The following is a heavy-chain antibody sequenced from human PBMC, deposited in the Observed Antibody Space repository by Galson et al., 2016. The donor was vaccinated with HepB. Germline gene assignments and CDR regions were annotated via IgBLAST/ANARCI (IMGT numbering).Heavy chain of an antibody. Sequence: SLRLSCAASGFTFSTHEMNWVRQAPGKGLEWFGEIYHTGTSNNNPSLLSRFTMSIDNSKNHFSLNLNSVTAADTAVYYCARGTLGTTATMAFDYWGQGTPVSASS. D-gene: IGHD1-26*01. CDR3: ARGTLGTTATMAFDY. V-gene: IGHV4-4*02. CDR1: GFTFSTHE. J-gene: IGHJ4*02. CDR2: IYHTGTS.